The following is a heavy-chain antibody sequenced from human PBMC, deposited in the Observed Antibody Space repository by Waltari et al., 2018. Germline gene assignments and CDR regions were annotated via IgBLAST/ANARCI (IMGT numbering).Heavy chain of an antibody. CDR3: GKDRGQVVRYFDY. CDR1: GFSFSSYA. J-gene: IGHJ4*02. CDR2: IRGSGAST. V-gene: IGHV3-23*04. Sequence: EVQLVESGGTLVQPGGSLRLSCAASGFSFSSYAMTWVRQAPGKGLEWLSLIRGSGASTYYADSVKGRFTISRDNSKNTLYLQMNSLRGDDTAVYHCGKDRGQVVRYFDYWGQGALVTVSS. D-gene: IGHD6-6*01.